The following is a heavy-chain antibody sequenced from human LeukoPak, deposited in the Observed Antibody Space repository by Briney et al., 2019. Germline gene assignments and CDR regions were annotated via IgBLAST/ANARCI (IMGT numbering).Heavy chain of an antibody. J-gene: IGHJ4*02. V-gene: IGHV1-2*02. CDR2: INPSSGGT. CDR3: AREDNNWNYGY. CDR1: GYTFTGYY. Sequence: ASVKVSCKASGYTFTGYYMHWVRQAPGQGLEWMGWINPSSGGTNYAQKFQGRVTMPRDMSISTDYMELSRLSSDDTAVYYCAREDNNWNYGYWGQGTLVTVSS. D-gene: IGHD1-7*01.